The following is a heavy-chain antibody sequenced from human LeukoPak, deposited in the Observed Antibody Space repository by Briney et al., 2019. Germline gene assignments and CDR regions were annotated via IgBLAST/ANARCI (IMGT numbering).Heavy chain of an antibody. J-gene: IGHJ3*02. D-gene: IGHD2-15*01. V-gene: IGHV1-18*01. CDR3: ARDKDCSGGSCYGFDAFDI. CDR2: ISAYNGNT. Sequence: GASVKVSCKASGYTFTSYGISWVRQAPGQGLEWMGWISAYNGNTNYAQKLQGRVTMTTDTSTSTAYMELRSLRSDDTAVYYCARDKDCSGGSCYGFDAFDIWGQGTMVTVSS. CDR1: GYTFTSYG.